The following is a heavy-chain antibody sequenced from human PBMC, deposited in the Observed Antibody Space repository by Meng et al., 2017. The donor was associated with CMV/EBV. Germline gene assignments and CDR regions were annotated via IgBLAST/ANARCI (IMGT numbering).Heavy chain of an antibody. CDR3: ARVPPYCNTSVCHWR. CDR2: ISYDKTTR. V-gene: IGHV3-30-3*01. D-gene: IGHD2/OR15-2a*01. CDR1: GFTFSAYT. J-gene: IGHJ4*02. Sequence: ASGFTFSAYTIHWVRQAPVRVLEWVASISYDKTTRHYADSVKGRFTISRDNSKNTLFLQMNSLRGEDTATYYCARVPPYCNTSVCHWRWGRGTLVTVSS.